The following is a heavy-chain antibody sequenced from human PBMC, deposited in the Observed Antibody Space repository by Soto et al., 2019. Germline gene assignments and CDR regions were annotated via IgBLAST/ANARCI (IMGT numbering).Heavy chain of an antibody. CDR3: ENRAEMTDYRTVYYFDY. Sequence: QPGGSLRLSCAASGFTFSSYGMHWVRQAPGKGLEWVAVISYAGTNKYYADSVKGRFTVSRDSSKNTLYLQMNSLRGEDTAVYYSENRAEMTDYRTVYYFDYWGQGTLVTVSS. CDR2: ISYAGTNK. D-gene: IGHD4-4*01. J-gene: IGHJ4*02. V-gene: IGHV3-30*18. CDR1: GFTFSSYG.